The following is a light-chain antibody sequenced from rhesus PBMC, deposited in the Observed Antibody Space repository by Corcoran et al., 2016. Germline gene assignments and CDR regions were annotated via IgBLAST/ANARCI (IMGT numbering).Light chain of an antibody. V-gene: IGKV2-65*01. CDR3: GQGAQLPLT. CDR2: QVS. J-gene: IGKJ4*01. CDR1: QSLVYRNGKTY. Sequence: DVVMTQSPLLLTVTPGQPASISCRSRQSLVYRNGKTYLSWYQQRPGQPPRLLIYQVSNRYSGVPDRFCGRGAGTDFTLRVSRVEAEDVGVYFCGQGAQLPLTFGGGTNVEIK.